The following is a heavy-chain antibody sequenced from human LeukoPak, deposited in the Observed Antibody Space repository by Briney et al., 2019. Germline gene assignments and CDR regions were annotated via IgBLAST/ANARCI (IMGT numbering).Heavy chain of an antibody. D-gene: IGHD3-3*01. CDR1: GGSIIGFY. V-gene: IGHV4-59*01. Sequence: SETLSLTCTVSGGSIIGFYWTWIRQPPGKGLEWIGYIHYSGSTNYNPSLKSRVTMSVDTSKNQFSLKLSSVTAADTAVYYCVRDKGDDFWSTNYGGGYYYYGMDVWGQGTTVTVSS. CDR3: VRDKGDDFWSTNYGGGYYYYGMDV. CDR2: IHYSGST. J-gene: IGHJ6*02.